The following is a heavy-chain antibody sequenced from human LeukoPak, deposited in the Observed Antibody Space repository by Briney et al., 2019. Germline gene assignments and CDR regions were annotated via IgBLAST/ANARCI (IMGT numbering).Heavy chain of an antibody. CDR3: ARGSSGWYGGMDY. CDR1: GFTFSSYE. V-gene: IGHV3-48*03. J-gene: IGHJ4*02. D-gene: IGHD6-19*01. CDR2: ISSSGSTI. Sequence: GGSLRLSCAASGFTFSSYEMNWVRQAPGKGLEWVSYISSSGSTIYYADSVKGRFTISRDNAKNSLYLQMNSLRAEDTAVYYCARGSSGWYGGMDYWGQGTLVTVSS.